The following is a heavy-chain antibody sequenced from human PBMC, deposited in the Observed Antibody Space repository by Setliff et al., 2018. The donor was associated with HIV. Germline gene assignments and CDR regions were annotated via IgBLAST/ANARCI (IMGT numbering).Heavy chain of an antibody. V-gene: IGHV4-59*01. Sequence: PSETLSLTCTVSGGSMNNYYWNWIRQTPGSGLEWIGYIYENAYAHYTVSLRSRVTVSMDTSKNQFSLTLRSVTAADRAVYYCARAQMHRGVVSWSLYYFDYWGQGAPVTVSS. D-gene: IGHD3-10*01. CDR1: GGSMNNYY. CDR3: ARAQMHRGVVSWSLYYFDY. J-gene: IGHJ4*02. CDR2: IYENAYA.